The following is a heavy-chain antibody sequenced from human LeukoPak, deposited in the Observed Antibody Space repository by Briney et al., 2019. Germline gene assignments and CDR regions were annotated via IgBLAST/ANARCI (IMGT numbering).Heavy chain of an antibody. J-gene: IGHJ4*02. V-gene: IGHV4-39*01. D-gene: IGHD3-10*01. CDR2: IYYSGST. CDR1: GGSISSSSYY. Sequence: PSETLSLTCTVSGGSISSSSYYWGWIRQPPGKGLEWIGSIYYSGSTYYNPSLKSRVTISVDTSKNQFSLKLSSVTAADTAVYYCARRDHPFSMVRGRRGGSFDYWGQGTLVTVSS. CDR3: ARRDHPFSMVRGRRGGSFDY.